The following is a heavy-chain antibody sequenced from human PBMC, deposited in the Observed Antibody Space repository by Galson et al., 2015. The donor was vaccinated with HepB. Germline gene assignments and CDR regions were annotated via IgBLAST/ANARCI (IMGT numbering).Heavy chain of an antibody. Sequence: SLRLSCAASGFTFSSYWMNWVRQAPGKGLEWVAHINQDESSKYYVDSVKGRFTISRDNAKDSVYLQSDSLRAEDTAVYYCARRISLVRGIITKPDYYYGMDVWGQGTTVTVAS. CDR1: GFTFSSYW. CDR3: ARRISLVRGIITKPDYYYGMDV. CDR2: INQDESSK. D-gene: IGHD3-10*01. V-gene: IGHV3-7*03. J-gene: IGHJ6*02.